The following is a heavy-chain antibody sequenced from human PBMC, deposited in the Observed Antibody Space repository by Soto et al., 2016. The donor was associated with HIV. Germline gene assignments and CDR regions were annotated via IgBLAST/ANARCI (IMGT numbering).Heavy chain of an antibody. CDR1: GGSISSYY. J-gene: IGHJ3*02. Sequence: QVQLQESGPGLVKPSETLSLTCTVSGGSISSYYWSWIRQPPGKGLEWIGYIYYSGSTNYNPSLKSRVTISVDTSKNQFSLKLSSVTAADTAVYYCARGVWSTVPDAFDIWGQGTSGHRLF. V-gene: IGHV4-59*01. CDR3: ARGVWSTVPDAFDI. CDR2: IYYSGST. D-gene: IGHD2-21*01.